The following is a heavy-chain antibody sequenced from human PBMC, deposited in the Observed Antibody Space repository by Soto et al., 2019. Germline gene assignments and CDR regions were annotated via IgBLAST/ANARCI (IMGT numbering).Heavy chain of an antibody. CDR3: ARCFELSGYVDYYFDY. CDR1: GGSISSGGYS. CDR2: IYHTGNT. D-gene: IGHD5-12*01. Sequence: QLQLQESGSGLVKPSETLSLTCAVSGGSISSGGYSWNWIRQAPGKGLEWIGYIYHTGNTFYNPSLKSRVTMSIDRSNNQFSLKLTSVTAADTAVYFCARCFELSGYVDYYFDYWGQGTLVTVSS. J-gene: IGHJ4*02. V-gene: IGHV4-30-2*01.